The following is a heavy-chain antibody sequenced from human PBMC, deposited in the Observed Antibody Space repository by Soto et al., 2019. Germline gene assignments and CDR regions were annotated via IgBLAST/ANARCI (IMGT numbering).Heavy chain of an antibody. CDR3: AREKGYISGPKNFDY. Sequence: QVHLEESGPGLVKPSQTLSLTCTVSGASISSGDYFWSWIRESPGKGLEWMGYIYDSGSSYYNPSLKSRVTMSVDTSKNQFSLKLRSVTAADTAVYYCAREKGYISGPKNFDYWGQGTLATVSS. CDR1: GASISSGDYF. J-gene: IGHJ4*02. V-gene: IGHV4-30-4*01. CDR2: IYDSGSS. D-gene: IGHD5-12*01.